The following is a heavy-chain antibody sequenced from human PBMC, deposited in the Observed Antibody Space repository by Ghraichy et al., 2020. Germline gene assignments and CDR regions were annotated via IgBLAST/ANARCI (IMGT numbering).Heavy chain of an antibody. CDR1: GFPFSGYW. V-gene: IGHV3-7*01. CDR3: AKAIAARPGGGLWYHYGRDV. J-gene: IGHJ6*02. CDR2: IKQDGSEQ. Sequence: GGSLRLSCVASGFPFSGYWMSWVRQAPGKGLEWVANIKQDGSEQFYVDSVKGRFTISKDNTKNSLYLQMNSLTVEDTAVYYCAKAIAARPGGGLWYHYGRDVWGQGTTVTVSS. D-gene: IGHD6-6*01.